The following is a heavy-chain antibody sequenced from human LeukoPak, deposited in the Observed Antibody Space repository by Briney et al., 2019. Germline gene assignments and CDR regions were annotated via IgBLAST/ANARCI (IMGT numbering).Heavy chain of an antibody. CDR1: GGTFSSYA. Sequence: ASVKVSCKASGGTFSSYAISWVRQAPGQGLEWMGRIIPILGIANYAQKFQGRVTITADKSTSTAYMELSSLRSEDTAVYYCARDSTNKPFDYWGQGTLVTVSS. V-gene: IGHV1-69*04. J-gene: IGHJ4*02. CDR2: IIPILGIA. CDR3: ARDSTNKPFDY. D-gene: IGHD1/OR15-1a*01.